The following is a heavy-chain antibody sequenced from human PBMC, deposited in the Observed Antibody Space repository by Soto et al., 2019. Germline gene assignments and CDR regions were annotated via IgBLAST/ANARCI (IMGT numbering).Heavy chain of an antibody. Sequence: GGSLRLSCAASGFTFSSYAMHWVRQAPGKGLEWVAVISYDGSNKYYADSVKGRFTISRDNSKNTLYLQMNSLRAEDTAVYYCAREGSLTYYYDSSGYSGDVSTRYFDYWGQGTLVTVSS. CDR3: AREGSLTYYYDSSGYSGDVSTRYFDY. CDR2: ISYDGSNK. J-gene: IGHJ4*02. CDR1: GFTFSSYA. D-gene: IGHD3-22*01. V-gene: IGHV3-30-3*01.